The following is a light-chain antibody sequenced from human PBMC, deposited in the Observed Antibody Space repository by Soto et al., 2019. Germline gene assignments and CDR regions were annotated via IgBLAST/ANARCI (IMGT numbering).Light chain of an antibody. CDR2: DVS. J-gene: IGLJ1*01. Sequence: QSALTQPASVSGSPGQSINISCTGTSSDVGGYNYVSWYQHHPGKAPKLIIYDVSTRPSGVSNPFSGSKSGNSASLTISGLHPEDEADYYCSSYTTSNTRQIVFGTGTKLTVL. CDR3: SSYTTSNTRQIV. CDR1: SSDVGGYNY. V-gene: IGLV2-14*03.